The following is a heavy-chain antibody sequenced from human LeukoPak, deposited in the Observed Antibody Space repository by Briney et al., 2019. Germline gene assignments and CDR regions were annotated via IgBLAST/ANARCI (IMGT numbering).Heavy chain of an antibody. CDR3: ARHVVPYDSTSSYDY. CDR2: IYYSGST. J-gene: IGHJ4*02. CDR1: GGSISRHY. D-gene: IGHD6-6*01. V-gene: IGHV4-59*08. Sequence: SETLSLTCTVSGGSISRHYWSWIRQPPGKGLEWIAYIYYSGSTNYNPSLKSRVTISVDTSKNQFSLKVSSVTAADTAVYYCARHVVPYDSTSSYDYWGQGTLVTVSS.